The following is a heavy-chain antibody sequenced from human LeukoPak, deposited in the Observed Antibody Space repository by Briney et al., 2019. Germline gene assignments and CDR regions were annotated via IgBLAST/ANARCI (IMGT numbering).Heavy chain of an antibody. CDR1: GFTVSSNS. CDR2: IYSDNT. D-gene: IGHD5-12*01. CDR3: AKGGGYEAQYYYYYLDV. V-gene: IGHV3-66*03. J-gene: IGHJ6*03. Sequence: TGGSLRLSCTVSGFTVSSNSMSWVRQAPGKGLEWVSFIYSDNTHYSDSVKGRFTVSRDNSKNTLYLQMKSLRAEDTAVYYCAKGGGYEAQYYYYYLDVWGKGTTVTISS.